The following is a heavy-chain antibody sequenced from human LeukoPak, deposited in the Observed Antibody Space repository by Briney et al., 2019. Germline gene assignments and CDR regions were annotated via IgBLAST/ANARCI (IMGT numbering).Heavy chain of an antibody. V-gene: IGHV4-59*11. Sequence: SETLSLTCTVSGGSISSHYWSWIRQPPGKGLEWIGYIYYSGSTNYNPSLKSRVTISVDTSKNQFSLKLSSVTAADTAVYYCAVMYDYGGTYWGQGTLVTVSS. D-gene: IGHD4-23*01. J-gene: IGHJ4*02. CDR3: AVMYDYGGTY. CDR2: IYYSGST. CDR1: GGSISSHY.